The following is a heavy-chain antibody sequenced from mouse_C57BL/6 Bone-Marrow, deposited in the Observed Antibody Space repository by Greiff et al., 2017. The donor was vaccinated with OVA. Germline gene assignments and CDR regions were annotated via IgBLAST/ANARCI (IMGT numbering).Heavy chain of an antibody. D-gene: IGHD2-4*01. J-gene: IGHJ2*01. CDR2: INYDGSST. CDR3: ARDRNDSYFDY. CDR1: GFTFSDYY. Sequence: EVMLVESEGGLVQPGSSMKLSCTASGFTFSDYYMAWVRQVPEKGLEWVANINYDGSSTYYLDSLKSRFIISRDNAKNILYLQTSSLKSEDTATYYCARDRNDSYFDYWGQGTTLTVSS. V-gene: IGHV5-16*01.